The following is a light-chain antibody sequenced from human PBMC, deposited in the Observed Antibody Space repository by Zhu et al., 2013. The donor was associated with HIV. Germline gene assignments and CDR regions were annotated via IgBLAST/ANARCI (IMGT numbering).Light chain of an antibody. CDR1: QGIRND. V-gene: IGKV1-6*01. J-gene: IGKJ3*01. Sequence: IQMTQSPSTLSASVGDRVTITCRASQGIRNDLGWYQQKPGKAPKLLIYAASSLNSGVPSRFSGSVSGTNFSLTISGLRLEDFGTYFCQQTYSSLTFG. CDR2: AAS. CDR3: QQTYSSLT.